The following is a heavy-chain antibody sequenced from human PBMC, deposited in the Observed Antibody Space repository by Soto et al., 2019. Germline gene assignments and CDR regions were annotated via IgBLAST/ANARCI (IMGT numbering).Heavy chain of an antibody. CDR3: ARGGRIARLAARFLVSWFDP. J-gene: IGHJ5*02. V-gene: IGHV1-18*01. Sequence: ASVKVSCKASGYTFTSYGISWVRQAPGQGLEWMGWISAYNGNTNYAQKLQGRVTMTTDTSTSTAYMELRSLRSAARAGYYCARGGRIARLAARFLVSWFDPWGQGTLVTVSS. CDR2: ISAYNGNT. CDR1: GYTFTSYG. D-gene: IGHD6-6*01.